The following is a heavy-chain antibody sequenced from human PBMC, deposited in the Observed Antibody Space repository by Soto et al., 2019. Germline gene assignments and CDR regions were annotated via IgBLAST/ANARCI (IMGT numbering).Heavy chain of an antibody. CDR3: ADKLYYYDSSGYYNYFQH. D-gene: IGHD3-22*01. CDR2: ISGSGGST. V-gene: IGHV3-23*01. J-gene: IGHJ1*01. CDR1: RFTFSSFA. Sequence: GGSLRLSCAASRFTFSSFAMSWVRQAPGKGLEWVSAISGSGGSTYYADSVKGRFTISRDNSKNTLYLQMNSLRAEDTAVYYCADKLYYYDSSGYYNYFQHWGQGTLVTVSS.